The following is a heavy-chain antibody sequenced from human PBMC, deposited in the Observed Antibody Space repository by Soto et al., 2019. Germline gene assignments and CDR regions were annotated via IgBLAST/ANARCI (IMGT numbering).Heavy chain of an antibody. CDR3: SRLTGDYDFWRGYEYYYYYMDV. Sequence: QVQLQESGPGLVKPSGTLSLTCAVSSGSISSSNWWSWVRQPPGKGLEWIGEIYHSGSTNYNPSLKSRVTISVEKFKNQFSLKLSSVTAADTAVYYCSRLTGDYDFWRGYEYYYYYMDVWGKGTTVTVSS. J-gene: IGHJ6*03. CDR2: IYHSGST. V-gene: IGHV4-4*02. CDR1: SGSISSSNW. D-gene: IGHD3-3*01.